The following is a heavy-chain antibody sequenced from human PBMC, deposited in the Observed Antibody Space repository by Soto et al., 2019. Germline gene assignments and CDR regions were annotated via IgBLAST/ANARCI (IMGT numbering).Heavy chain of an antibody. CDR1: GGSLSGATYS. CDR2: IFPSGTT. V-gene: IGHV4-30-2*01. Sequence: SETLSLTCGVSGGSLSGATYSWNWIRHPPGKGLECIGYIFPSGTTYYNPSLKSRVTISIDVSKNQFSLSLRSLTAADTAVYYCARSREFDYWSQGTLVTVSS. CDR3: ARSREFDY. J-gene: IGHJ4*02.